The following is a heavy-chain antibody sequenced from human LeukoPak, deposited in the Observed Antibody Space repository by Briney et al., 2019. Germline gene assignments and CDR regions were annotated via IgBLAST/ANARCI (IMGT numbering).Heavy chain of an antibody. CDR2: INPSGGGT. J-gene: IGHJ4*02. Sequence: ASVKVSCKASGYTFTRYYLHWVRQAPGQGLEWMGIINPSGGGTTYAQKFQGRVTMTRDMSTSTVYMELSSLRSEDTAVYYCARVAPPLDDYIRGSFPYYFDYWGQGTPVTVSS. CDR1: GYTFTRYY. CDR3: ARVAPPLDDYIRGSFPYYFDY. V-gene: IGHV1-46*01. D-gene: IGHD3-16*01.